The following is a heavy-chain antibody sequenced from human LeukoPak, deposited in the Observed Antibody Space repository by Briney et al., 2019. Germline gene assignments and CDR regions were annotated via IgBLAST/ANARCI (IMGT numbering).Heavy chain of an antibody. CDR3: AKVSLPNYYDSSGYYNHFDY. V-gene: IGHV3-9*01. D-gene: IGHD3-22*01. CDR1: GFTFDDYA. J-gene: IGHJ4*02. Sequence: PGGSLRLSCAASGFTFDDYAMHWARQAPGKGLEWVSGISWNSGSIGYADSVKGRFTISRDNAKNSLYLQMNSLRAEDTALYYCAKVSLPNYYDSSGYYNHFDYWGQGTLVTVSS. CDR2: ISWNSGSI.